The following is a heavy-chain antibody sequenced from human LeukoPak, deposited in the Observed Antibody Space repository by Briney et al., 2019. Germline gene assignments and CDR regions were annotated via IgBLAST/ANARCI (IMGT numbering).Heavy chain of an antibody. Sequence: ASVKVSCKASGYTFTSYDINWVRQATGQGLEWMGWMNPNSGNTGYAQKFQGRVTITRNTSISTAYMELSSLRSEDTAVYYCARGVYSSGWPYYYYYYGMDVWGQGTTVTVSS. D-gene: IGHD6-19*01. V-gene: IGHV1-8*03. J-gene: IGHJ6*02. CDR1: GYTFTSYD. CDR2: MNPNSGNT. CDR3: ARGVYSSGWPYYYYYYGMDV.